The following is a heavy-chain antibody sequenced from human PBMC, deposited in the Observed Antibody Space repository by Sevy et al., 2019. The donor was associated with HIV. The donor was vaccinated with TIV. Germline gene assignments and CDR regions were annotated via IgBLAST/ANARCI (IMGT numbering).Heavy chain of an antibody. CDR2: ISGSHGTP. CDR1: RFTFTSYA. J-gene: IGHJ4*01. CDR3: AKSEWGNIGFCTRSSCYPFDY. D-gene: IGHD2-2*01. V-gene: IGHV3-23*01. Sequence: GGSLRLSCAASRFTFTSYAMSWVRQAPGKGLEWVSSISGSHGTPYYADSVKGRFTISRDNSKNTLYLQMSSLRAEDTAVYYCAKSEWGNIGFCTRSSCYPFDYWGHGTLVTVSS.